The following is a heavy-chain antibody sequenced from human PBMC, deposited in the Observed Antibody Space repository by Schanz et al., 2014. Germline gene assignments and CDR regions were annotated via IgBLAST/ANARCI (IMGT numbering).Heavy chain of an antibody. D-gene: IGHD2-8*02. J-gene: IGHJ6*02. V-gene: IGHV4-34*02. CDR3: ARDSLRGATGGYGMDV. CDR1: GGSFSSNY. CDR2: IYHSGNT. Sequence: QVQLQQWGAGLLKPSETLSLTCAVYGGSFSSNYWSWIRQPPGKGLEWIGEIYHSGNTNYNASLKSRVTISVDKSKNQFPLKVRSVTAADTAVYYCARDSLRGATGGYGMDVWGQGTTVTVSS.